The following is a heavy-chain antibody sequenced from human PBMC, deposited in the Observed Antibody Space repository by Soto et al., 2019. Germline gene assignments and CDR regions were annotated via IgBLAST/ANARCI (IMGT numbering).Heavy chain of an antibody. CDR2: ISTNTYYI. Sequence: GGSLRLSCAASGFTFSDYSMNWVRQAPGKGLEWVSSISTNTYYIYYADSVRGRFTISRDNAKNSLYLQMDSLRAEDTAVYYCARGYPTGGNGLDVWGQGTTVTVSS. V-gene: IGHV3-21*01. CDR3: ARGYPTGGNGLDV. J-gene: IGHJ6*02. D-gene: IGHD2-15*01. CDR1: GFTFSDYS.